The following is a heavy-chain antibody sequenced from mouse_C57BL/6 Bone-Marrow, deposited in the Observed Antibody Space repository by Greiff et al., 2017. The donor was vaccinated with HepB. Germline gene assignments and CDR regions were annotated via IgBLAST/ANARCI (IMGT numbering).Heavy chain of an antibody. CDR3: ASYYGSRSFAY. CDR1: GFTFTDYY. J-gene: IGHJ3*01. CDR2: IRNKANGYTT. D-gene: IGHD1-1*01. Sequence: EVKVVESGGGLVQPGGSLSLSCAASGFTFTDYYMSWVRQPPGKALEWLGFIRNKANGYTTEYSASVKGRFTISRDNSQSILYLQMNALRAEDSATYYCASYYGSRSFAYWGQGTLVTVSA. V-gene: IGHV7-3*01.